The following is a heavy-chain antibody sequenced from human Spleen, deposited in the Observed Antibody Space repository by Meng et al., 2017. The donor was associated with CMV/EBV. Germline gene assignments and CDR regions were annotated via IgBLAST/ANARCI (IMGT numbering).Heavy chain of an antibody. CDR3: ARDGKYYDFWSCYSTFGYFDY. CDR1: GSTFSDYY. J-gene: IGHJ4*02. V-gene: IGHV3-11*04. CDR2: ISSSGSTI. D-gene: IGHD3-3*01. Sequence: GESLKTSCAASGSTFSDYYMSWIRQAPRKGLEWGSYISSSGSTIYSADSVKGRIIISRDNAKNSLYVQINSLRAEDTAVYYCARDGKYYDFWSCYSTFGYFDYWGQGTLVTVSS.